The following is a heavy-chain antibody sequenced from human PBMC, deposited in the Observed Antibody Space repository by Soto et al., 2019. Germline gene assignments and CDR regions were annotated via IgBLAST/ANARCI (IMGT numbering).Heavy chain of an antibody. J-gene: IGHJ4*02. V-gene: IGHV3-21*01. CDR2: ISSSSSDI. Sequence: EVQLVESGGGLVKPGGSLRLSCAASGFTFSSYSMNWVRQAPGKGLEGVSSISSSSSDIYYADSVKGRFTISRDNAKNSLYLQMNSLRAEDTAVYYCARGRSLGYSSSWHPFDYWGQGTLVTVSS. D-gene: IGHD6-13*01. CDR1: GFTFSSYS. CDR3: ARGRSLGYSSSWHPFDY.